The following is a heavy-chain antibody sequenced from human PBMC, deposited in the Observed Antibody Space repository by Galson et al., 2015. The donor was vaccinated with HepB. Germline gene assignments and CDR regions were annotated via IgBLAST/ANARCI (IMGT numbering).Heavy chain of an antibody. CDR2: IYPGDSDT. V-gene: IGHV5-51*01. CDR1: GYSFTSYW. CDR3: ARRAPGDSNPGGYYYMDV. J-gene: IGHJ6*03. Sequence: SGAEVKKPGESLKISCKGSGYSFTSYWIGWVRQMPGKGLEWMGIIYPGDSDTRYSPSFQGQVTISADKSISTAYLQWSSLKASDTAMYYCARRAPGDSNPGGYYYMDVWGKGTTVTVSS. D-gene: IGHD4-11*01.